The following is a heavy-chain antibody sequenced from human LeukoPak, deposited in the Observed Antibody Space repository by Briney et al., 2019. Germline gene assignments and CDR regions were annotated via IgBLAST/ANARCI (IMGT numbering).Heavy chain of an antibody. Sequence: PGGSLRLSCAASGFTFDDYAMHWVRQAPGKGLEWVSGISWNSGSIGYADSAKGRFTISRDNAKNSLYLQMNSLRAEDTALYYCAKEAPYGYGMDVWGQGTTVTVSS. CDR1: GFTFDDYA. CDR2: ISWNSGSI. D-gene: IGHD4-17*01. J-gene: IGHJ6*02. V-gene: IGHV3-9*01. CDR3: AKEAPYGYGMDV.